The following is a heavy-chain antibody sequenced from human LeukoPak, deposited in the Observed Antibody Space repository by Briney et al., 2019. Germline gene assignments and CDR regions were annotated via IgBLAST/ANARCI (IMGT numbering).Heavy chain of an antibody. D-gene: IGHD1-7*01. V-gene: IGHV4-61*01. J-gene: IGHJ5*02. Sequence: SETLSLTCTVSTGSISSSSYYWSWIRQPPGKGLEWIGYIFYSGSTNYNPSLRSRVTISLDTSKKQFSLKLSSVTAADTVVYYCARDSITGTTGWFDPWGQGTLVTVSS. CDR1: TGSISSSSYY. CDR3: ARDSITGTTGWFDP. CDR2: IFYSGST.